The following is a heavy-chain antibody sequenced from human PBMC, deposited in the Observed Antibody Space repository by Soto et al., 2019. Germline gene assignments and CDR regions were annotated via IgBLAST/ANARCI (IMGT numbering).Heavy chain of an antibody. CDR3: ARGVVVVGAATGHDAFDI. CDR1: GGTFSSYA. D-gene: IGHD2-15*01. J-gene: IGHJ3*02. V-gene: IGHV1-69*13. Sequence: ASVKVSCKASGGTFSSYAISWVRQAPGQGLEWMGGIIPIFGTANYAQKFQGRVTITADESTSTAYMELSSLRSEDTAVYYCARGVVVVGAATGHDAFDIWGQGTMVTVSS. CDR2: IIPIFGTA.